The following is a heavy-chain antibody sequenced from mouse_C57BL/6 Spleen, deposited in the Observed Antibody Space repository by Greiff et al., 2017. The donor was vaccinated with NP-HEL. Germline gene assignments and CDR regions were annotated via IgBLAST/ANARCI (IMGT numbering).Heavy chain of an antibody. CDR3: ARPSGYYGSGVYAMDY. CDR2: IHPNSGST. J-gene: IGHJ4*01. CDR1: GYTFTSYW. Sequence: VQLQQPGAELVKPGASVKLSCKASGYTFTSYWMHWVKQRPGQGLEWIGMIHPNSGSTNYNEKFKSKATLTVDKSSSTAYMQLSSLTSEDSAVYYCARPSGYYGSGVYAMDYWGQGTSVTVSS. V-gene: IGHV1-64*01. D-gene: IGHD1-1*01.